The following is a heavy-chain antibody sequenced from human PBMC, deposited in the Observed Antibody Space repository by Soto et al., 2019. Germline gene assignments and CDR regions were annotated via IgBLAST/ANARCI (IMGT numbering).Heavy chain of an antibody. Sequence: EVQLLESGGGLVQPGGSLRLSCAASGFSFSSYAMSWVRQAPGKGLEGVSSISGSGANTYYVDSVKGRFTVSRDNSKNTLYLQMSSLRGEDTAVYKCAKAAAYHGSASYFPFDDWGLGTRVTVSS. CDR2: ISGSGANT. CDR1: GFSFSSYA. J-gene: IGHJ4*02. CDR3: AKAAAYHGSASYFPFDD. D-gene: IGHD3-10*01. V-gene: IGHV3-23*01.